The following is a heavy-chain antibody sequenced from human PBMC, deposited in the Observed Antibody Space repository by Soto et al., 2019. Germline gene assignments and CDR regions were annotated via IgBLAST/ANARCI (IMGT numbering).Heavy chain of an antibody. CDR2: IIPLLGVA. V-gene: IGHV1-69*02. J-gene: IGHJ6*03. Sequence: QVQLVQSGAGVKKPGSSVKVSCKASGDTFSNHTISWVRQAPGQGLEWMGRIIPLLGVANYALKFQGRVTITADKSTYTAYMELSSLRSEDTAVYYCARVSEMGTVTKGYYYMDVWGKGTTVTVSS. D-gene: IGHD4-17*01. CDR1: GDTFSNHT. CDR3: ARVSEMGTVTKGYYYMDV.